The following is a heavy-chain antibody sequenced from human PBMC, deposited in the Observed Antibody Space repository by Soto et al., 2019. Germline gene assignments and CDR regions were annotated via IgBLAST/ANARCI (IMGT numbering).Heavy chain of an antibody. CDR1: GFTFSSYG. J-gene: IGHJ4*02. V-gene: IGHV3-30*18. D-gene: IGHD5-18*01. CDR2: ISYDGSNK. Sequence: QVQLVESGGGVVQPGRSLRLSCAASGFTFSSYGMHWVRQAPGKGLEWVAVISYDGSNKYYADSVKGRFTISRDNSKNTLYLQMNSLRAEDTAVYYCAKGYSYGPFDYWGQATLVTVSS. CDR3: AKGYSYGPFDY.